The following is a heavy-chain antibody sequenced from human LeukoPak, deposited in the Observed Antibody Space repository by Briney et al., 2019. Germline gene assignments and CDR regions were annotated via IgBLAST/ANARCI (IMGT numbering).Heavy chain of an antibody. V-gene: IGHV3-53*01. D-gene: IGHD3-10*01. CDR1: GFTVSSNY. Sequence: GGSLRLSCAASGFTVSSNYMSWVRQAPGKGLEWVSVIYSGGDTYYADSVKGRFTISRDNSKNTLYLQMNSLRAEDTAVYYCARDPKEDYYGSGSFFGAFDIWGQGTMVTVSS. CDR2: IYSGGDT. CDR3: ARDPKEDYYGSGSFFGAFDI. J-gene: IGHJ3*02.